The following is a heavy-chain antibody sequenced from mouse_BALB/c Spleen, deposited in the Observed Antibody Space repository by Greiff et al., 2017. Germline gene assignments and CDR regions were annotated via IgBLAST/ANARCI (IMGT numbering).Heavy chain of an antibody. J-gene: IGHJ4*01. CDR2: IWGDGST. V-gene: IGHV2-6-7*01. Sequence: VKLMESGPGLVAPSQSLSITCTVSGFSLTGYGVNWVRQPPGKGLEWLGMIWGDGSTDYNSALKSRLSISKDNSKSQVFLKMNSLQTDDTARYYCARVSPHYSYAMDYWGQGTSVTVSS. D-gene: IGHD1-2*01. CDR1: GFSLTGYG. CDR3: ARVSPHYSYAMDY.